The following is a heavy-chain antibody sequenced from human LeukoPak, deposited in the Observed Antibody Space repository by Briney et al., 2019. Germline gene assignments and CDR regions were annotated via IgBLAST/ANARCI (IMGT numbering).Heavy chain of an antibody. CDR2: MWYDGSNK. CDR3: ARDRVVVAATEGYYFDY. CDR1: GFTFSSYA. D-gene: IGHD2-15*01. J-gene: IGHJ4*02. Sequence: PGGSLRLSCAASGFTFSSYAMHWVRQAPGKGLEWVAVMWYDGSNKYYADSVKGRFTISRDNSKNTLYLQMNGLRAEDTAVYYCARDRVVVAATEGYYFDYWGQGTLVTVSS. V-gene: IGHV3-33*01.